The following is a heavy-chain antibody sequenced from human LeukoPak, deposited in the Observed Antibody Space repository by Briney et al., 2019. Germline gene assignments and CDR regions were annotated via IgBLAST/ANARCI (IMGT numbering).Heavy chain of an antibody. CDR2: IYPGDSDT. V-gene: IGHV5-51*01. D-gene: IGHD3-10*01. CDR3: ARFDYYGSGSSLPFQH. CDR1: GYSFTSYW. Sequence: GESLKISCKGSGYSFTSYWIGWVRQMPGKGLEWMGIIYPGDSDTRYSPSSQGQVTISADKSISTAYLQWSSLKASDTAMYYCARFDYYGSGSSLPFQHWGQGTLVTVSS. J-gene: IGHJ1*01.